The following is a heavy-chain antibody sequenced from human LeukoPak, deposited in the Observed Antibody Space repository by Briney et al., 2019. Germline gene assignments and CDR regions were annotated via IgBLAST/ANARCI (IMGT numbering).Heavy chain of an antibody. CDR2: IKQDGSEK. V-gene: IGHV3-7*01. D-gene: IGHD3-22*01. CDR3: ARATMIVVVLDAFDI. Sequence: PGGSLRLSCAASGFTFSSYWMSWVRQAPGKGLEWVANIKQDGSEKYYVDSVKGRFTISRDNAKNSLYLQMNSLRAEDTAVYYCARATMIVVVLDAFDIWGQGTMAAVSS. CDR1: GFTFSSYW. J-gene: IGHJ3*02.